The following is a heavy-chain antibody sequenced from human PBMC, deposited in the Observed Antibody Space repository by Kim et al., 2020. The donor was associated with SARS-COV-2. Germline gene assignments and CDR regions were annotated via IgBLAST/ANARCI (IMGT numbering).Heavy chain of an antibody. J-gene: IGHJ4*02. CDR2: IWYDGSNK. V-gene: IGHV3-33*01. D-gene: IGHD3-10*01. CDR1: GFTFSSYG. Sequence: GGSLRLSCAASGFTFSSYGMHWVRQAPGKGLEWVAVIWYDGSNKYYADSVKGRFTISRDNSKNTLYLQMNSLRAEDTAVYYCARESVREYYFDYWGQGTLVTVSS. CDR3: ARESVREYYFDY.